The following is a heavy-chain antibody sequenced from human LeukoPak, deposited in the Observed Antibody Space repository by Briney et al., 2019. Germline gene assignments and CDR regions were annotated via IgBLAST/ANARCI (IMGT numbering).Heavy chain of an antibody. D-gene: IGHD4-17*01. V-gene: IGHV1-2*02. CDR3: ARIPTVTFFDY. CDR1: GYTFTSYG. J-gene: IGHJ4*02. CDR2: INPNSGGT. Sequence: GASVKVSCKASGYTFTSYGISWVRQAPGQGLEWMGWINPNSGGTNYAQKFQGRVTMTRDTSISTAYLELSRLRSDDTAVYYCARIPTVTFFDYWGQGTLVTVSS.